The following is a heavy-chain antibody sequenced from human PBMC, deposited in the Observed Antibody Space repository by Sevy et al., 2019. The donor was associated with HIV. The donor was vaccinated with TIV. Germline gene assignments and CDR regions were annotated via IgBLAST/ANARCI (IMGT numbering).Heavy chain of an antibody. Sequence: SETLSLTCTVSGGSITSYYWSWIRQPPGKGLEWIGYIYYSGSINYNPSLKSRVTISVDTSKNQFSLKLSSVTAADTAVYYCGRGGGSWYGGYYYYYDMDVWGKGTTVTVSS. V-gene: IGHV4-59*01. CDR1: GGSITSYY. CDR2: IYYSGSI. J-gene: IGHJ6*03. D-gene: IGHD6-13*01. CDR3: GRGGGSWYGGYYYYYDMDV.